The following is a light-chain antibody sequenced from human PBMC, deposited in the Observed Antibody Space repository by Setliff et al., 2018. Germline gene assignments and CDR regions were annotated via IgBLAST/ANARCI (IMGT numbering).Light chain of an antibody. CDR1: SSDVGAYNY. CDR3: SSYAASYNPYV. J-gene: IGLJ1*01. Sequence: QSALTQPPSASGSHGQSLTISCTGTSSDVGAYNYVSWYQQHPGKAPKLMIYEVTKRPSGVPDRFSGSKSGNTASLTVSGLQADDEADYYCSSYAASYNPYVFGTGTKVTVL. CDR2: EVT. V-gene: IGLV2-8*01.